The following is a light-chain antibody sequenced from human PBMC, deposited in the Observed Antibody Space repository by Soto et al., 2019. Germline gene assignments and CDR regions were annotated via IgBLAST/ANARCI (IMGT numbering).Light chain of an antibody. CDR1: QSISSD. J-gene: IGKJ1*01. CDR2: GAS. CDR3: QQYNNWPRT. V-gene: IGKV3-15*01. Sequence: IVMTQSASTLSVSPGERATLSCRASQSISSDLAWYQQKPGQAPRLLIYGASTRATGIPARFSGSESGTEFTLTISSLQSEDFAVYFCQQYNNWPRTFGQGTKVDIK.